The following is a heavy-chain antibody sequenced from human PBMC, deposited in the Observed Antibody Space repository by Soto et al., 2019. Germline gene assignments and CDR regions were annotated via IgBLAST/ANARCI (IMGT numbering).Heavy chain of an antibody. Sequence: ASVKVSCKASGYTFTSYAMHWVRQAPGQRLEWMGWINAGNGNTKYSQKFQGRVTITRDTSASTAYMELSSLRSEDTAVYYCARDYDILNGYGLIDIWGQGTMVTVSS. V-gene: IGHV1-3*01. CDR2: INAGNGNT. J-gene: IGHJ3*02. CDR3: ARDYDILNGYGLIDI. CDR1: GYTFTSYA. D-gene: IGHD3-9*01.